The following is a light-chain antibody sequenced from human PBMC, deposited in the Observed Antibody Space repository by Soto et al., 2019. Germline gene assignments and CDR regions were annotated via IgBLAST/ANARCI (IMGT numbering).Light chain of an antibody. J-gene: IGKJ1*01. CDR1: QSVSNN. Sequence: EIVMTQSPATLSVSPGERATLSCRASQSVSNNFAWYRQKPGQAPSLLIYGASTRATGIPARFSGSGSGTEFTLTISSLQSEDFAVYYCQQYNNWPRTFGQGTKVEIK. CDR3: QQYNNWPRT. V-gene: IGKV3-15*01. CDR2: GAS.